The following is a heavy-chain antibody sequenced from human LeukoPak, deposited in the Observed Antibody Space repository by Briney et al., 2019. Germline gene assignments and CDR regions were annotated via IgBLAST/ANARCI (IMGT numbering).Heavy chain of an antibody. D-gene: IGHD6-13*01. CDR3: AKDRPTVYSSSWLHFLDS. Sequence: PGGTLRLSCAASGFTFSSYGMSWVRQPPGKGLEWVSIISGSGGSTSYADSVKGRFTISRDNSKNTLYLEMNSLRADDTAVYYCAKDRPTVYSSSWLHFLDSWGQGTLVTVSS. J-gene: IGHJ4*02. V-gene: IGHV3-23*01. CDR2: ISGSGGST. CDR1: GFTFSSYG.